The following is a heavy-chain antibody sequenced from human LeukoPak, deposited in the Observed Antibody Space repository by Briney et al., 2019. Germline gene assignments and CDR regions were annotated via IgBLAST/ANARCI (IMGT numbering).Heavy chain of an antibody. CDR1: GYTFTGYY. CDR3: ARDKGVVVPAAISGIWFDP. CDR2: INPNSGGT. V-gene: IGHV1-2*02. J-gene: IGHJ5*02. D-gene: IGHD2-2*01. Sequence: GASVKVSCKASGYTFTGYYMHWVRQAPGQGLEWMGWINPNSGGTNYAQKFQGRVTMTRDTSISTAYMELSRLRSDDTAVYYCARDKGVVVPAAISGIWFDPWGQGTLVTVSS.